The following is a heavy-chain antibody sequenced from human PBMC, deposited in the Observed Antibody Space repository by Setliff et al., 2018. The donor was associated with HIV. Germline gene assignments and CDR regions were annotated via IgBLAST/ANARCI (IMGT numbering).Heavy chain of an antibody. CDR1: GYTFSDYG. CDR3: ARAPRLTMIRGVFDY. D-gene: IGHD3-10*01. Sequence: ASVKVSCKTSGYTFSDYGITWVRQAPGQGLEWMGWISVYNGNTNYAQKFQGRVTITTDESRSIVYMEVSSLRSEDTAVYYCARAPRLTMIRGVFDYWGQGTLVTVSS. V-gene: IGHV1-18*01. CDR2: ISVYNGNT. J-gene: IGHJ4*02.